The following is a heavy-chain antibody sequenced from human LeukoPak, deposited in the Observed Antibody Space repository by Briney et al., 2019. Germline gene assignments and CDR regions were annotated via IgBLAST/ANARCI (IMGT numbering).Heavy chain of an antibody. CDR1: GYTFTGYY. V-gene: IGHV1-2*02. Sequence: ASVKVSCKASGYTFTGYYIHWVRQAPGQGLEWMGWINPNSGSTNYAQNFQGRVTMTRDTSISTAYMELSRLRSDDTAVYYCGRTPVRGDDYWGQGTLVTVSS. D-gene: IGHD3-10*01. CDR3: GRTPVRGDDY. J-gene: IGHJ4*02. CDR2: INPNSGST.